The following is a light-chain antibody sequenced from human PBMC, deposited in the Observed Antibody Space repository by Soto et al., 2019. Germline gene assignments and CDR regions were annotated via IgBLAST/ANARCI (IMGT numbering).Light chain of an antibody. Sequence: TQAHPSVSLPLGETATLSSGASQSISNNLACYQQKHGQAPRLLIYDASNTPPGIPAGFSGRGWGADFTLTISGLEHQEFAVYYCQQRRIRPLTFGQGTRLEIK. J-gene: IGKJ5*01. V-gene: IGKV3-11*01. CDR3: QQRRIRPLT. CDR1: QSISNN. CDR2: DAS.